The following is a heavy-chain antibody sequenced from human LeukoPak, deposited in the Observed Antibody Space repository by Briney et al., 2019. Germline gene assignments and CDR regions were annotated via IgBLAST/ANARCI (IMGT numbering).Heavy chain of an antibody. Sequence: PSETLSLTCTVSGGSISSGAYYWSWIRQPPGKGLEWIAYMYYSGSTYYNPSLKSRVTMSADTSKNQLSLKLSSVTAAYTAVYYCARPYYYDSRIDPWGQGILVTVSS. J-gene: IGHJ5*02. CDR2: MYYSGST. CDR3: ARPYYYDSRIDP. D-gene: IGHD3-22*01. CDR1: GGSISSGAYY. V-gene: IGHV4-30-4*01.